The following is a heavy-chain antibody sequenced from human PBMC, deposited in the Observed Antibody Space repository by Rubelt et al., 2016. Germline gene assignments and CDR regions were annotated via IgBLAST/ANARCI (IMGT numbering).Heavy chain of an antibody. CDR2: IYSDGST. D-gene: IGHD3-16*01. V-gene: IGHV3-53*04. J-gene: IGHJ4*02. CDR1: GFSVSNNY. CDR3: AGDYGGNY. Sequence: EVQLVESGGGLVQPGGSLRLSCAASGFSVSNNYMSWVRQAQGKGLEWVSVIYSDGSTYYTDSVTCRFTISRHNSKNKVYLEMNSLRKEDTAVYYCAGDYGGNYWGQGTLVTVSS.